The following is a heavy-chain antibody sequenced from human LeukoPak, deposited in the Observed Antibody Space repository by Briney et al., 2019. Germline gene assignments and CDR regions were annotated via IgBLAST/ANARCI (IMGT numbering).Heavy chain of an antibody. CDR2: INEDGSEM. CDR3: ARGVYALDI. V-gene: IGHV3-7*03. Sequence: GGSLRLSCAASGFTFNSYWMTWVRQAPGKGLEWVANINEDGSEMYHVDSVKGRFTISRDNTKNSLFLQMNSLRAEDTAVYYCARGVYALDIWGQGTMVTVSS. J-gene: IGHJ3*02. CDR1: GFTFNSYW.